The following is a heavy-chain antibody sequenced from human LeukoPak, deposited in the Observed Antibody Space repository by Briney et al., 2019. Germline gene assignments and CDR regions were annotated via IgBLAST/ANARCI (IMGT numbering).Heavy chain of an antibody. CDR3: ARVVDTTMATDFPCYFDY. CDR1: GYTFTSYG. J-gene: IGHJ4*02. Sequence: ASVKVSCKASGYTFTSYGISWVRQAPGQGLEWMGCISAYNGNTNYAQKLQGRVTMTTDTSTSTAYMELRSLRSDDTAVYYCARVVDTTMATDFPCYFDYWGQGTLVTVSS. D-gene: IGHD5-18*01. V-gene: IGHV1-18*01. CDR2: ISAYNGNT.